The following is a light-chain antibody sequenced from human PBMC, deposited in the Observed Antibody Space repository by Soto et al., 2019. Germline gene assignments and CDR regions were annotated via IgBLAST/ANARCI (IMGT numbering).Light chain of an antibody. CDR2: GAS. V-gene: IGKV3-15*01. CDR3: QHDSDWPLN. CDR1: HGIGTA. J-gene: IGKJ4*01. Sequence: EIVMTQSPATLSVSPGEGATLSCRASHGIGTALAWYQQKPGQTPRLLMYGASIRATGIPARFSGSASGTEFNLTITSLQSEDFAVDYCQHDSDWPLNFGGGTKVE.